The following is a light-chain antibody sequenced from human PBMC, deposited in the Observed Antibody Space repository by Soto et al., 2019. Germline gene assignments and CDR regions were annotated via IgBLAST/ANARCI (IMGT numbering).Light chain of an antibody. J-gene: IGLJ1*01. CDR2: EVN. V-gene: IGLV2-23*02. Sequence: QSALTQPASVSGSPGQSITIACTGTSSDVGSYNLVSWYQQYPGKAPKLMISEVNKRPSGVSNLFSGSKSGNTASLTISGLQAEDEADYYCCSYAGSSTYVFGTGTKLTVL. CDR1: SSDVGSYNL. CDR3: CSYAGSSTYV.